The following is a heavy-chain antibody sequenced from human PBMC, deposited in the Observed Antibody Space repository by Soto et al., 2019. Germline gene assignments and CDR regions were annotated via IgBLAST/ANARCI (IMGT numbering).Heavy chain of an antibody. V-gene: IGHV4-34*01. CDR3: ARGPKAVAGSNLYYYGMDV. CDR2: INHSGST. J-gene: IGHJ6*02. D-gene: IGHD6-19*01. CDR1: GGSFSGYY. Sequence: QVQLQQWGAGLLKPSETLSLTCAVYGGSFSGYYWSWIRQPPGKGLEWIGEINHSGSTNYNPSLKRRVTTSVDTSKFQFSLTLSSVTAEDTAVYYCARGPKAVAGSNLYYYGMDVWGQGTTVTVSS.